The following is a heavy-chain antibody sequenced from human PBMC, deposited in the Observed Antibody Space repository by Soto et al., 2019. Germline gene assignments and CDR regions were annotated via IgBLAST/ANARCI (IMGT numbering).Heavy chain of an antibody. CDR1: GFTFCSYS. J-gene: IGHJ4*02. CDR3: ARQGVVIFNYFDY. CDR2: ISSSSSYI. V-gene: IGHV3-21*01. Sequence: EVQLVESGGGLVKPGGSLRLSCAASGFTFCSYSMNWVRQAPGKGLEWVSSISSSSSYIYYADSVKGRFTISRDNAKNSLYLQMNSLRAEDTAVYYCARQGVVIFNYFDYWGQGTLVTVSS. D-gene: IGHD3-3*01.